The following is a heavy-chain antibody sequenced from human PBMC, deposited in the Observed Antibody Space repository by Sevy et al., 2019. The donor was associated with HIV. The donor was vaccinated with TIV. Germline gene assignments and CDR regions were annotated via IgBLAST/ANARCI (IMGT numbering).Heavy chain of an antibody. Sequence: GGSLRLSCAASGFTVSSNYMSWVRQAPGKGLEWVSVIYSGGSTYYADSVKGRFTISRDNSKNTRYLQMNSLRAEDTAVYYCARRLRDGYNYEGAFDIWGQGTMVTVSS. D-gene: IGHD5-12*01. CDR3: ARRLRDGYNYEGAFDI. CDR2: IYSGGST. V-gene: IGHV3-53*01. CDR1: GFTVSSNY. J-gene: IGHJ3*02.